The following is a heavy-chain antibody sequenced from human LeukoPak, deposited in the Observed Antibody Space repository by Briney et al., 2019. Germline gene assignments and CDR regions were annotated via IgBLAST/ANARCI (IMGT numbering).Heavy chain of an antibody. J-gene: IGHJ3*02. Sequence: PSETLSLTCTVSGGSITSDDYFWSWIRQPPGKGLEWIGHIYYSGRTDYNPSLKSRFTISVDTSKNQFSLNLRSVTAADTAMYYCARIRITLFGFLPDAFDIWGQGTMVTVSS. D-gene: IGHD3-3*01. V-gene: IGHV4-30-4*08. CDR3: ARIRITLFGFLPDAFDI. CDR1: GGSITSDDYF. CDR2: IYYSGRT.